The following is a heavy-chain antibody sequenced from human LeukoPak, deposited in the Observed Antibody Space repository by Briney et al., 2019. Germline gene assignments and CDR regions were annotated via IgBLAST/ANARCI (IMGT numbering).Heavy chain of an antibody. V-gene: IGHV3-21*01. J-gene: IGHJ2*01. D-gene: IGHD3-22*01. Sequence: GGSLRLSCAASGFTFSSYSMNWVRQAPGKGLEWVSSISTSSSYKYYVDSGRGRFTISRDNAKNSLYLQMNSLRAEDTAVYYCARDGYYGSRGYAYWYFDLWGRGTLVTVSS. CDR1: GFTFSSYS. CDR2: ISTSSSYK. CDR3: ARDGYYGSRGYAYWYFDL.